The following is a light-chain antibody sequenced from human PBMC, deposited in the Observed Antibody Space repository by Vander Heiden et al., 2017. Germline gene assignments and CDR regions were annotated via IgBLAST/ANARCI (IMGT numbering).Light chain of an antibody. Sequence: DIQMTQSPSSLSASVGDTVTVSCRASQSISRYLNWYQQKAGQAPNLLIYAASNLRSGVPSRFSGSGSGTDFSLTISSLQPEDFATYYCQQSYSTPWTFGQGTKVEIK. CDR1: QSISRY. J-gene: IGKJ1*01. CDR2: AAS. V-gene: IGKV1-39*01. CDR3: QQSYSTPWT.